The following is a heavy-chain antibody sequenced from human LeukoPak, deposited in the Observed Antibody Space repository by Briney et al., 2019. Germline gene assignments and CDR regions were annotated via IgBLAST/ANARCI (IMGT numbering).Heavy chain of an antibody. D-gene: IGHD1-26*01. J-gene: IGHJ5*02. CDR3: AREGAATFRWFDP. Sequence: ASVKVSCKASGVTFSGVYMHCVRQAPGQGLEWMGWINPNSGGTNYAQKFQGRVTMTRDTSISTAYMELSRLTSADTAVYYCAREGAATFRWFDPWGQGTLVTVSS. CDR2: INPNSGGT. CDR1: GVTFSGVY. V-gene: IGHV1-2*02.